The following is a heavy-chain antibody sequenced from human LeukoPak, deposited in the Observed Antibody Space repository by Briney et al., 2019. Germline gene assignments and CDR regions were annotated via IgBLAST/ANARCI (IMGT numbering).Heavy chain of an antibody. CDR3: ATAPPVYYYDSSGYPFFDS. J-gene: IGHJ5*01. Sequence: ASVKVSCKVSGYTLTELSMHWVRQAPGKGLEWMGGFDPEDGETIYAQKFQGRVTMTEDTSTDTAYMELSSLRSEDTAVYYCATAPPVYYYDSSGYPFFDSWGQGTLVTVSS. V-gene: IGHV1-24*01. CDR1: GYTLTELS. CDR2: FDPEDGET. D-gene: IGHD3-22*01.